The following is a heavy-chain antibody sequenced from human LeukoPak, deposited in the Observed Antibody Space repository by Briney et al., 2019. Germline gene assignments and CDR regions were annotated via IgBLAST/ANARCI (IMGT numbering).Heavy chain of an antibody. Sequence: PGGTLRLFCAASVFTFSNAWMRWVRQAPGKGLEWVGRIKSKTDGGTTDYAAPVKGRFTISRDDSENTLYLQMNSLKTEDTAVYYCARGAIAYDFYWGQGTLVTVSS. D-gene: IGHD3-3*01. CDR1: VFTFSNAW. J-gene: IGHJ4*02. CDR3: ARGAIAYDFY. V-gene: IGHV3-15*01. CDR2: IKSKTDGGTT.